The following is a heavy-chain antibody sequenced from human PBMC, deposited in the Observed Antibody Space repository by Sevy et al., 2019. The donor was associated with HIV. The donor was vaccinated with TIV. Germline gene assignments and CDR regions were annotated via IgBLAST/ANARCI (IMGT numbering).Heavy chain of an antibody. CDR1: GFSFSQYS. V-gene: IGHV3-48*02. CDR3: ARVDFYYDANYCDY. D-gene: IGHD3-22*01. J-gene: IGHJ4*02. Sequence: HTGGALRLSCAASGFSFSQYSMNWVRQSPGKGLQWLSYISGTSGTIYYAASVKGRFTISRDNAKNSVYLQMNSLRDEDTAVYYCARVDFYYDANYCDYWGQGALVTVSS. CDR2: ISGTSGTI.